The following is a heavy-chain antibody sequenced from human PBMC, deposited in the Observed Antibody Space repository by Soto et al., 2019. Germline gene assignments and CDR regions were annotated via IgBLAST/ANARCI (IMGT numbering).Heavy chain of an antibody. CDR3: AGGGSSDWYINY. J-gene: IGHJ4*02. D-gene: IGHD6-19*01. Sequence: GGSLRLSCAAFGFTFSSHSMNWVRQAPGKGLEWVSSISSGSSYIYYADSVKGRFTISRDNTKNSLYLQMNSLRDEDTAVYYCAGGGSSDWYINYWGQGTLVTVSS. CDR2: ISSGSSYI. V-gene: IGHV3-21*01. CDR1: GFTFSSHS.